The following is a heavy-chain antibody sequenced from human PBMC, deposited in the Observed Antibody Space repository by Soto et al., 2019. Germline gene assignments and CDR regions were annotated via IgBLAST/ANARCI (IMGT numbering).Heavy chain of an antibody. V-gene: IGHV3-7*03. Sequence: GGSLRLSCGASGFTFSSYWMNWVRQAPGKGLEWVANINQDGSEKYSVDSVKGRISTSRDNVKNSLYLQMNSLTAADTAVYYCLRGLPTWRNDAFDIWGQGTRVTVS. J-gene: IGHJ3*02. CDR3: LRGLPTWRNDAFDI. CDR2: INQDGSEK. CDR1: GFTFSSYW. D-gene: IGHD3-10*01.